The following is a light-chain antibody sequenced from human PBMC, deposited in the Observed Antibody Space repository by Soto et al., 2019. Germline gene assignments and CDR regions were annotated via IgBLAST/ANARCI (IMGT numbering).Light chain of an antibody. Sequence: QSALTQPRSVSGSPGQSVTISCTRTSSYIGPYDHVAWYQQHPGKAPKLIIFAVSKRPSGVPDRFSGSKSGNTAPLTISGLQAEDEADYYCSSYAGNYIYVFATGTKVTVL. CDR3: SSYAGNYIYV. CDR2: AVS. V-gene: IGLV2-11*01. J-gene: IGLJ1*01. CDR1: SSYIGPYDH.